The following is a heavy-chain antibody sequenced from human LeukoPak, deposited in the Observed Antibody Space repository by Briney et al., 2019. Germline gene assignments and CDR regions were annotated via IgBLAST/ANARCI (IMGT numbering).Heavy chain of an antibody. J-gene: IGHJ5*02. D-gene: IGHD2-15*01. Sequence: PSETLSVTCTVSGGSISSYYWSWIRQPPGKGLEWIGYIYYSGSTNYNPSLKSRVTISVDTSKNQFSLKLSSVTAADTAVYYCARDYCSGGSCYAFDPWGQGTLVTVSS. CDR3: ARDYCSGGSCYAFDP. CDR2: IYYSGST. V-gene: IGHV4-59*01. CDR1: GGSISSYY.